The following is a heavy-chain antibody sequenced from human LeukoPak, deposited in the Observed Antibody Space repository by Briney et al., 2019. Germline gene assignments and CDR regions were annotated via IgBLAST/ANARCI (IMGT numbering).Heavy chain of an antibody. CDR3: ARTEVLRDYDYVWGSYRSPHFDY. V-gene: IGHV4-59*01. CDR2: IYYSGST. CDR1: GGSISSYY. D-gene: IGHD3-16*02. J-gene: IGHJ4*02. Sequence: PSETLSLTCTVSGGSISSYYWSWIRQPPGKGLEWIGYIYYSGSTNYNPSLKSRVTISVDTSKNQFSLKLSSATAADTAVYYCARTEVLRDYDYVWGSYRSPHFDYWGQGTLVTVSS.